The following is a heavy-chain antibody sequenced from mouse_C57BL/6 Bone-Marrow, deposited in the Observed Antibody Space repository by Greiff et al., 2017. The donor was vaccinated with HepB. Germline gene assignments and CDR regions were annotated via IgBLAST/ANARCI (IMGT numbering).Heavy chain of an antibody. D-gene: IGHD4-1*01. CDR2: IYPGDGDT. J-gene: IGHJ1*03. CDR3: ARPWDWYFDV. Sequence: QVQLQQSGPELVKPGASVKISCKASGYAFSSSWMNWVKQRPGKGLEWIGRIYPGDGDTNYNGKFKGKATLTADKSSSTAYMQLSSLTSEDSAVYFCARPWDWYFDVWGTGTTVTVSS. CDR1: GYAFSSSW. V-gene: IGHV1-82*01.